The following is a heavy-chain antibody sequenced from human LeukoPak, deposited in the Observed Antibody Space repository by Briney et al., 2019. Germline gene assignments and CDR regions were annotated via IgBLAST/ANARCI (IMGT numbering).Heavy chain of an antibody. J-gene: IGHJ3*02. D-gene: IGHD4-11*01. Sequence: ASVTVSCKASGYTFTSYGISWVRQAPGHGREWMGWISAYNGNTNYAQKLQGRVTITTDTSTSTAYMELRSLRSDDTAVYYCAGHLTTLDSYAFDIWGEGTMVTVSS. CDR1: GYTFTSYG. CDR2: ISAYNGNT. CDR3: AGHLTTLDSYAFDI. V-gene: IGHV1-18*01.